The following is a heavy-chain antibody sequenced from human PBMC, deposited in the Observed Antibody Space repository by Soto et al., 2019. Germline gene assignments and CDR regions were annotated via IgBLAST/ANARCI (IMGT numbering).Heavy chain of an antibody. CDR3: ARSQGSSTSLDIYYYYYYGMDV. CDR1: GGTFSSYA. V-gene: IGHV1-69*01. Sequence: QVQLVQSGAEVKKPGSSVKVSCKASGGTFSSYAISWVRQAPGQGLEWMGGIIPISETTNYAQKFQGRVTITADESKSTAYMERSSMRSEDTAVYYCARSQGSSTSLDIYYYYYYGMDVWGQGTTVTVSS. D-gene: IGHD2-2*01. CDR2: IIPISETT. J-gene: IGHJ6*02.